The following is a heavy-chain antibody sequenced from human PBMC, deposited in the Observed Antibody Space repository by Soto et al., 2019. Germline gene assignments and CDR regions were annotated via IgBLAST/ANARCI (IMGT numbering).Heavy chain of an antibody. J-gene: IGHJ4*02. D-gene: IGHD1-1*01. CDR2: ISPTSGAI. CDR3: ARGSAHIQVQPVDY. Sequence: EVHLVESGGGLVKSGGSLRVSCTASGFTFSDYSMHWVRQAPGKGLEWVSSISPTSGAIYYADSVKGRFTISRDNAKDSLFLQMTSLRAEDTAVYSCARGSAHIQVQPVDYWGQGTLVTVSS. V-gene: IGHV3-21*01. CDR1: GFTFSDYS.